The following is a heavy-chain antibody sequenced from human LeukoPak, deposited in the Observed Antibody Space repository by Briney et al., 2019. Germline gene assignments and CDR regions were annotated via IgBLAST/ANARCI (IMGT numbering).Heavy chain of an antibody. V-gene: IGHV3-30-3*01. D-gene: IGHD6-13*01. J-gene: IGHJ4*02. CDR2: ISYDGSNK. CDR1: GFTFSSYA. CDR3: AREGIAAAGDLFDY. Sequence: GGSLRLSCAASGFTFSSYAMHWVRQAPGKGLEWVAVISYDGSNKYYADSVKGRFTISRDNSKNTLYLQMNSLRAEDTAVYYCAREGIAAAGDLFDYWGQGTLATVSS.